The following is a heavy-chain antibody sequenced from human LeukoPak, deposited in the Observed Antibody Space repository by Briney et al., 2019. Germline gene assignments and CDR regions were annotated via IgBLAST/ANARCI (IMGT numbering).Heavy chain of an antibody. CDR2: IYTGGGT. J-gene: IGHJ4*02. Sequence: GGSLRLSCAASGFTVSSNSMTWVRQAPGKGLEWVSVIYTGGGTYYADSVKGRFTISRDNSRNTLYLQMNSLRAEDTAVYYCAREMAVAAHWGQGTLVTVSS. CDR1: GFTVSSNS. D-gene: IGHD6-6*01. V-gene: IGHV3-66*01. CDR3: AREMAVAAH.